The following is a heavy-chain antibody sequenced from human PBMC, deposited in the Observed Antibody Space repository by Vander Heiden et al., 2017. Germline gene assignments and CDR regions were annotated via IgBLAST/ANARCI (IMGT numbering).Heavy chain of an antibody. CDR1: GGSMGNYY. D-gene: IGHD3-22*01. Sequence: QVQLQESGPGLVRPSETLSITCAGSGGSMGNYYWTWLRQPAGKALEWLGRIYTGGSTNYNPSLKSRVTMSVATSKNQFSLKLTSVTAADTAVYYCVGNYYDSRGYYFIDSWGQGTLVTVS. V-gene: IGHV4-4*07. J-gene: IGHJ4*02. CDR3: VGNYYDSRGYYFIDS. CDR2: IYTGGST.